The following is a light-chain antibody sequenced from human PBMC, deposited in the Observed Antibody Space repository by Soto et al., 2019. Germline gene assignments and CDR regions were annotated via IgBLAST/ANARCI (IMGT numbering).Light chain of an antibody. Sequence: DIQMTQSPSSLSVSVGDRVTITCRASQSITNYLNWYQQKPGKAPELLIYAASSLQSGVPSRFSGSGSGTDFTLTISSLQPEDFATYFCQQTYTTPRIFGRGTNVEI. CDR1: QSITNY. CDR2: AAS. J-gene: IGKJ4*01. CDR3: QQTYTTPRI. V-gene: IGKV1-39*01.